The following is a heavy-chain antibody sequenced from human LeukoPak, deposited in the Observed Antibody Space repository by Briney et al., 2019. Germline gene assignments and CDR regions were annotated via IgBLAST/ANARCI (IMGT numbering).Heavy chain of an antibody. CDR1: GGSISSYY. D-gene: IGHD6-19*01. Sequence: SETLSLTCTVSGGSISSYYWSWLRQPPGKGLEWIGYIYYSGSTNYNPSLKSRVTISVDTSKNQFSLKLSSVTAADTAVYYCARGVAAAGTGSNYYYYYGMDVWGQGTTVTVSS. CDR2: IYYSGST. CDR3: ARGVAAAGTGSNYYYYYGMDV. V-gene: IGHV4-59*01. J-gene: IGHJ6*02.